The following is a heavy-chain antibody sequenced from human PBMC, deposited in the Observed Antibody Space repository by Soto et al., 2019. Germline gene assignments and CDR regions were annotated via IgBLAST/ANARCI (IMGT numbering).Heavy chain of an antibody. D-gene: IGHD6-19*01. CDR3: ARSSSGRYTFDY. J-gene: IGHJ4*02. V-gene: IGHV1-3*01. CDR1: GYTFTSYA. Sequence: GASVKVSCKASGYTFTSYAMHWVRQAPGQRLEWMGWINAGNGNTKYSQKFQGRVTITRDTSASTASMELSSLRSEDTAVYYCARSSSGRYTFDYWGQGTLVTVSS. CDR2: INAGNGNT.